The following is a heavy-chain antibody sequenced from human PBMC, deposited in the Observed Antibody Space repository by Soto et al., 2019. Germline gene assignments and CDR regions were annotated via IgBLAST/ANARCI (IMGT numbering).Heavy chain of an antibody. D-gene: IGHD7-27*01. CDR1: GGSISSGGYY. CDR2: FYYSGST. CDR3: ARERLTGRYYYGMDV. V-gene: IGHV4-31*01. Sequence: QVQLQESGPGLVKPSQTLSLTCTVSGGSISSGGYYWSWIRQHPGKGLEWIGYFYYSGSTYYNPSLKSQVTISVDTSKNQFSLKLSSVTAADTAVYYCARERLTGRYYYGMDVWGQGTTVTVSS. J-gene: IGHJ6*02.